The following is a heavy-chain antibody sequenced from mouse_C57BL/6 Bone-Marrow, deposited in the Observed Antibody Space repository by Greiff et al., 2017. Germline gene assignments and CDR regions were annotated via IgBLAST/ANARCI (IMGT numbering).Heavy chain of an antibody. CDR1: GFTFSDYY. V-gene: IGHV5-16*01. D-gene: IGHD2-5*01. Sequence: EVKLVESEGGLVQPGSSMKLSCTASGFTFSDYYMAWVRQVPEKGLEWVANINYDGSSTYYLDSLKSRFIISRDNAKNILYLQMSSLKAEDTATYYCARRVYYSNYVGYWYFDVWGTGTTVTVSS. CDR3: ARRVYYSNYVGYWYFDV. J-gene: IGHJ1*03. CDR2: INYDGSST.